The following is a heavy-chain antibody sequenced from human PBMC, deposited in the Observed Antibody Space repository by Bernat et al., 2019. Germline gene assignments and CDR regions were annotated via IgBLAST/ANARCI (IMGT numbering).Heavy chain of an antibody. CDR2: ISSSSSHK. D-gene: IGHD2-15*01. J-gene: IGHJ4*02. Sequence: EVQLVESGGGLVKPGGSLRLSCAASGFTFSDYNMNWVRQAPGKGLAWVSSISSSSSHKYYADSVKGRFTISRDNAKNSLYLQMNSLRAEDTAVYHCAREVAKDIVVVVGATGLDYWGQGTLVTVSS. CDR1: GFTFSDYN. CDR3: AREVAKDIVVVVGATGLDY. V-gene: IGHV3-21*01.